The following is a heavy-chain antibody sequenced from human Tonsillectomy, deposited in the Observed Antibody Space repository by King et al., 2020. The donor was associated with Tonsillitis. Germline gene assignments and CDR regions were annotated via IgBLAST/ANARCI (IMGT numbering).Heavy chain of an antibody. J-gene: IGHJ6*02. CDR3: ASRPDSPALYYYKGLDV. Sequence: QLQLQESGPGLVKPSETLSLTCVVSGGSISSSGYYCGWIRQPPGKGLEWIGTIYFTGRTYYTPSLKSRVAISADTSQNQFSLRLSSVTAADTAIYHCASRPDSPALYYYKGLDVWGPGTTVIVSS. CDR1: GGSISSSGYY. CDR2: IYFTGRT. V-gene: IGHV4-39*01.